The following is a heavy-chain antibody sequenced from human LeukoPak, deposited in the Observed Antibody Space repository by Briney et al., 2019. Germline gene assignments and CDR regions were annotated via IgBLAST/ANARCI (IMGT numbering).Heavy chain of an antibody. V-gene: IGHV4-59*01. CDR1: GGSISSYY. D-gene: IGHD6-13*01. J-gene: IGHJ5*02. CDR3: AREAYSSSWSNWFDP. Sequence: SETLSLTCTVSGGSISSYYWSWIRQPPGKGLEWIGYIYCSGSTDYNPSLKSRVTISVDTSKNQFSLKLSSVTAADTAVYYCAREAYSSSWSNWFDPWGQGTLVTVSS. CDR2: IYCSGST.